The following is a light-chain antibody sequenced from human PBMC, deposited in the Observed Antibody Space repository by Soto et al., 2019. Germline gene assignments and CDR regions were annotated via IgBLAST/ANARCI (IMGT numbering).Light chain of an antibody. Sequence: EIVRTQSPATLSVSPGERATLSCRASQSVSSNLAWYQQKPGQAPRLLIYGASTRATGIPARFSGSGSGTEFTLTISSLQSEDFAVYYCQQYNNLPRAFGQGTKVEIK. CDR2: GAS. CDR3: QQYNNLPRA. J-gene: IGKJ1*01. V-gene: IGKV3-15*01. CDR1: QSVSSN.